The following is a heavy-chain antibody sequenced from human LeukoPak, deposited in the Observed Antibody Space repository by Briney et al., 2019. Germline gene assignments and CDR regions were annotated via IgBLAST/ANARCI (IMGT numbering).Heavy chain of an antibody. V-gene: IGHV3-30*02. CDR3: AKGEFDIAATIRPLYFDY. D-gene: IGHD5-12*01. J-gene: IGHJ4*02. Sequence: GGSLRLSCAASGFTFSSYGMHWVRQAPGKGLEWVAFIRYDGSNKYYADSVKGRFTISRDNSKNTLYLQMNSLRAEDTAVYYCAKGEFDIAATIRPLYFDYWGQGTLVTVSS. CDR1: GFTFSSYG. CDR2: IRYDGSNK.